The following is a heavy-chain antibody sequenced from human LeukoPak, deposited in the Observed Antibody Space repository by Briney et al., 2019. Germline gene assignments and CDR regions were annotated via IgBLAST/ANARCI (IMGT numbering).Heavy chain of an antibody. CDR2: ISGSGGST. CDR3: AKDTIPFSGWSYVDY. J-gene: IGHJ4*02. V-gene: IGHV3-23*01. Sequence: GGSLRLSCAASGFPFSSHAMSWVRQAPGRGLEWVSVISGSGGSTYYADSVKGRFTISRDNSKNTLYLQMNSLRAEETAVYYCAKDTIPFSGWSYVDYWGQGTLVTVSS. D-gene: IGHD6-19*01. CDR1: GFPFSSHA.